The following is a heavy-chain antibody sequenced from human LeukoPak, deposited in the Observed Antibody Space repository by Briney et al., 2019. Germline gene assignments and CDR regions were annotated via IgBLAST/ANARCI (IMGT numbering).Heavy chain of an antibody. D-gene: IGHD5-18*01. Sequence: TGGSLRLSCAPSVFTFEVYDMIGVRQAPGKGLEWVSGINWNGGSTGYADSVKGRFTISRDNAKNSLFLQMKSLRAEDTALYYCARALRGYSNDFYGYWGQGTLVTVSS. J-gene: IGHJ4*02. V-gene: IGHV3-20*04. CDR3: ARALRGYSNDFYGY. CDR2: INWNGGST. CDR1: VFTFEVYD.